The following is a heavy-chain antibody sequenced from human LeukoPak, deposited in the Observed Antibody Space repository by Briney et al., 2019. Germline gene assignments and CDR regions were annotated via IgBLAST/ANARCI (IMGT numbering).Heavy chain of an antibody. Sequence: GGSLRLSCAASGFSFSSYAMGWVRQAPGKGLEWVSSISVSGGLTYYADSLEGRFTIPRDNSNNTLYLQMNSLRAEDTAVYYCAKRVGGVNNFDYWGQGTLVTVSS. D-gene: IGHD3-16*01. V-gene: IGHV3-23*01. J-gene: IGHJ4*02. CDR3: AKRVGGVNNFDY. CDR2: ISVSGGLT. CDR1: GFSFSSYA.